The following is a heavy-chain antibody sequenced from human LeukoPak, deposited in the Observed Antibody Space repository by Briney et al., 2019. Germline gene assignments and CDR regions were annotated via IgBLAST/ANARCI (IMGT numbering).Heavy chain of an antibody. V-gene: IGHV3-23*01. CDR3: AKRGEGYCSGSSCYNPPNIDY. CDR2: ISASGST. CDR1: GFSFSSYA. Sequence: GGSLRLSCAASGFSFSSYAVSWVRQAPGKGLEWVSLISASGSTYYADSVKGRFTISRDNTKNTLSLQMNSLRAEDAAVYYCAKRGEGYCSGSSCYNPPNIDYWGQGTLVIVSS. D-gene: IGHD2-15*01. J-gene: IGHJ4*02.